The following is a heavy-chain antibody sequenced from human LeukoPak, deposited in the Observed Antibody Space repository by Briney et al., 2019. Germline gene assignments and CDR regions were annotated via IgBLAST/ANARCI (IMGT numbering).Heavy chain of an antibody. CDR1: GGTFSSYA. J-gene: IGHJ6*02. Sequence: SVKVSCKASGGTFSSYAISWVRQAPGQGLEWMGRIIPILGIANYAQKFQGRVTITADKSTSTAYMELSSLRSEDTAVYYCANGGYCSSTCCYAFGMDVWGQGTTVTVSS. CDR2: IIPILGIA. CDR3: ANGGYCSSTCCYAFGMDV. D-gene: IGHD2-2*01. V-gene: IGHV1-69*04.